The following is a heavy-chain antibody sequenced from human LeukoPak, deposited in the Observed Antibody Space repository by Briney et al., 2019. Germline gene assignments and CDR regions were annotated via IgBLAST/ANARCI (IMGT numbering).Heavy chain of an antibody. CDR1: GGSISSGGYS. CDR3: ARVVSRGVIIPWFDP. D-gene: IGHD3-10*01. Sequence: SETLSLTCAASGGSISSGGYSWSWIRQPPGKGLEWIGYIYHSGSTYYNPSLKSRVTISVDRSKDQFSLKLSSVTAADTAVYYCARVVSRGVIIPWFDPWGQGTLVTVSS. V-gene: IGHV4-30-2*01. J-gene: IGHJ5*02. CDR2: IYHSGST.